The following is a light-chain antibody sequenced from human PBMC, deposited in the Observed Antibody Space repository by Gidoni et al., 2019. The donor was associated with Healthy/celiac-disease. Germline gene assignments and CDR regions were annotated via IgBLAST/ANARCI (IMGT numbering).Light chain of an antibody. J-gene: IGKJ4*02. CDR3: QQSYSTPRT. CDR2: SAS. Sequence: DIQMTQSPSSLSASVGDRFTIPCRASQRISSYLHWYQQKPGKAPQLLIYSASSLQSGVPSRFSGSGSGTDFTLTISSLQPEDFATYYCQQSYSTPRTFXGXTKVEIK. CDR1: QRISSY. V-gene: IGKV1-39*01.